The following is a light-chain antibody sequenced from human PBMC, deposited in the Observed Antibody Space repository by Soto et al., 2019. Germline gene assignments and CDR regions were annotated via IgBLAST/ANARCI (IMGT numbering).Light chain of an antibody. Sequence: DIQMTQSPSSLSASVGDRVTITCRESQGIRKDLGWYQQKPGKAPKRLIYAASSLQSGVPSRFSGSGSGTEFTLTISSLQPEDFATYYCLQHNSYPRTFGQGTKVEIK. V-gene: IGKV1-17*01. CDR2: AAS. CDR1: QGIRKD. J-gene: IGKJ1*01. CDR3: LQHNSYPRT.